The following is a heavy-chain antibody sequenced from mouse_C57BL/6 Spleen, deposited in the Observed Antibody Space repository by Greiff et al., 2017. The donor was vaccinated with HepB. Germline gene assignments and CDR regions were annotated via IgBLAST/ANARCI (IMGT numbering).Heavy chain of an antibody. V-gene: IGHV1-54*01. D-gene: IGHD1-1*01. CDR3: ARSHYGSSSWFAY. Sequence: QVHVKQSGAELVRPGTSVKVSCKASGYAFTNYLIEWVKQRPGQGLEWIGVINPGSGGTNYNEKFKGKATLTADKSSSTAYMQLSSLTSEDSAVYFCARSHYGSSSWFAYWGQGTLVTVSA. J-gene: IGHJ3*01. CDR1: GYAFTNYL. CDR2: INPGSGGT.